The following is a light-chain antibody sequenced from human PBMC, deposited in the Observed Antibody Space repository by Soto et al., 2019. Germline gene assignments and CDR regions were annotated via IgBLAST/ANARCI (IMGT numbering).Light chain of an antibody. CDR3: QQYVSSPWA. Sequence: DIQMTQSPSTLSASLGDRVTITCRASQSISSWLAWYQQKPGKAPKLLIYDASSLESGVPSRFSGSGSGTDFTLTISRLEPEDFAVYYCQQYVSSPWAFGQGTKVDIK. CDR2: DAS. V-gene: IGKV1-5*01. CDR1: QSISSW. J-gene: IGKJ1*01.